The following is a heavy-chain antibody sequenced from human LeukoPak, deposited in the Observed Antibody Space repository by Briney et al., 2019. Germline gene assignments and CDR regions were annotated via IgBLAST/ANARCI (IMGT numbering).Heavy chain of an antibody. D-gene: IGHD3-22*01. J-gene: IGHJ4*02. CDR2: IYHSGNT. CDR3: ARDRNYYDSSGYYFAN. Sequence: SETLSLTCTVSGGSVGSGSSFWSWIRQPPGEGLEWIGYIYHSGNTNYNPSLKSRVTISVDTSKSQLSLKLNSVTAADTAVYYCARDRNYYDSSGYYFANWGQGTLVTVSS. V-gene: IGHV4-61*01. CDR1: GGSVGSGSSF.